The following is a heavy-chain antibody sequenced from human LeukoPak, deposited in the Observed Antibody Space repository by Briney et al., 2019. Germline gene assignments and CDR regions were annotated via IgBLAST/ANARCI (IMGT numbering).Heavy chain of an antibody. D-gene: IGHD3-22*01. Sequence: ASVKVSCKASGGTFSSYAISWVRQAPGQGLEWMGWINPNSGGTNYAQKFQGRVTMTRDTSISTAYMELSRLRSDDTAVYYCARDMWPFSYYYDSSGSMVDYWGQGTLVTVSS. CDR2: INPNSGGT. J-gene: IGHJ4*02. CDR1: GGTFSSYA. CDR3: ARDMWPFSYYYDSSGSMVDY. V-gene: IGHV1-2*02.